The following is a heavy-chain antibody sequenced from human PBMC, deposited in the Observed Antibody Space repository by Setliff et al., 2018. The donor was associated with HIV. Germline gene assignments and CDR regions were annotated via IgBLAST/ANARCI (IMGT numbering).Heavy chain of an antibody. CDR1: GFSFSAFS. CDR2: ITKDGGET. V-gene: IGHV3-21*05. Sequence: GGSLRLSCVASGFSFSAFSMNWVRQVPGKGLEWISYITKDGGETHFSDSVKGRFTISRDNAMNSLYLQMSSLRVEDTAVYFCARPTNIDTLYYGSQSFYMYYYGMDVWGQGTTVTVSS. D-gene: IGHD3-10*01. J-gene: IGHJ6*02. CDR3: ARPTNIDTLYYGSQSFYMYYYGMDV.